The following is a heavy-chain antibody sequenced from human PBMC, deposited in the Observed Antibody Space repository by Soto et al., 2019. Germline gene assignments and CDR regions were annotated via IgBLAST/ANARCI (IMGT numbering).Heavy chain of an antibody. V-gene: IGHV4-34*01. J-gene: IGHJ4*02. Sequence: QVQLQQWGAGLLKPSETLSLTCAVYGGSFSGYYWTWIRQPPGTGLEWIGEINHSGSTNYNPSLKSRVTTSVDTSKNQLSRKLTSVTAADTAVYYGARDKITGLFDYWGQGTLVTVSS. CDR1: GGSFSGYY. D-gene: IGHD2-8*02. CDR2: INHSGST. CDR3: ARDKITGLFDY.